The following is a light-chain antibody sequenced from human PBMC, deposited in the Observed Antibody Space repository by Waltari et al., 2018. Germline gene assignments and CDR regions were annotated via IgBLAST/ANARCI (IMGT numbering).Light chain of an antibody. CDR2: DVT. Sequence: QSALTQPRSVSGSPGQSVTISCTGTSSDVGGYNYVSWYQQHPGKAPKLMIYDVTWRPSGVPDRFSGSKSGNTASLTISGLQAEDEADYYCCSYAGSYTFVVFGGGTKLTVL. CDR3: CSYAGSYTFVV. J-gene: IGLJ2*01. CDR1: SSDVGGYNY. V-gene: IGLV2-11*01.